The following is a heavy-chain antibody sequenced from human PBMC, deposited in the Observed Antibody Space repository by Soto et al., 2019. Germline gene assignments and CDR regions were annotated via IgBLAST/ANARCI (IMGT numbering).Heavy chain of an antibody. CDR3: AADPGTSYYYYYGMDV. Sequence: SVKVSCKASGFTFTSSAVQWVRQARGQRLEWIGWIAVGSGNTNYAQKFQERVTITRDMSTSTAYMELSSLRSEDTAVYYCAADPGTSYYYYYGMDVWGQGTTVTVSS. V-gene: IGHV1-58*01. CDR1: GFTFTSSA. CDR2: IAVGSGNT. D-gene: IGHD1-7*01. J-gene: IGHJ6*02.